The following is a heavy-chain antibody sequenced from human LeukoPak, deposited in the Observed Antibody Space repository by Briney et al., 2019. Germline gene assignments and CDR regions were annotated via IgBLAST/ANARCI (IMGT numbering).Heavy chain of an antibody. CDR1: GYTFTRYY. CDR2: MNPNSGKT. J-gene: IGHJ6*02. CDR3: ARARAKRRYYYGMDV. D-gene: IGHD3-10*01. V-gene: IGHV1-8*01. Sequence: ASVKVSCKASGYTFTRYYINWVRQATGQGLEWMGWMNPNSGKTGYEEKFKGRVTMTRNTSLSTAYMELSSLRSEDTAVYYCARARAKRRYYYGMDVWGQGTTVTVSS.